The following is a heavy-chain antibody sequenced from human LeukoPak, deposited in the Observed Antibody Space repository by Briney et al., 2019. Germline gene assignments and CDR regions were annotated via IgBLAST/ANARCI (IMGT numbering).Heavy chain of an antibody. CDR1: GFTFSNAW. CDR2: IKSKTDGGTT. D-gene: IGHD3-22*01. V-gene: IGHV3-15*01. CDR3: TTSYYYDSSGYYY. Sequence: GGSLRLSCAASGFTFSNAWMSWVRQAPGKGLEWVGRIKSKTDGGTTDYAAPVKGRFTISRDDSKNTLYLQMNSLKTEDTAVYYCTTSYYYDSSGYYYWGQGTLVTVSS. J-gene: IGHJ4*02.